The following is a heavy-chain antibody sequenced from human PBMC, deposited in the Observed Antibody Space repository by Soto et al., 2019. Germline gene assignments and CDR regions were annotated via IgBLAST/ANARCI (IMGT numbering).Heavy chain of an antibody. D-gene: IGHD6-19*01. J-gene: IGHJ3*01. CDR1: GFTFSDYW. CDR3: ARGLGSSGCYSPCDAVDL. CDR2: IKQDGNEK. V-gene: IGHV3-7*01. Sequence: EVQLVESGGGLVQPGGSLRLSCAVSGFTFSDYWMSWVRQAPGKGLEWVANIKQDGNEKYYVDSVKGRFTISRENANNSRYRKRNSVIDVVTAVYYWARGLGSSGCYSPCDAVDLWGHGTMVTVSS.